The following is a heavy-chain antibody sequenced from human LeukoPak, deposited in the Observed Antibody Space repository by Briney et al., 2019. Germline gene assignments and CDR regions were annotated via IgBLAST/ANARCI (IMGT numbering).Heavy chain of an antibody. CDR3: ARGNHYDSSGRFDY. V-gene: IGHV4-4*07. Sequence: RSSETLSLTCTVSGGSISSCYWSWIRQPAGKGLEWIGRIYTSGSTNYNPSLKSRVTMSVDTSKNQFSLKLSSVTAADTAVYYCARGNHYDSSGRFDYWGQGTLVTVSS. CDR1: GGSISSCY. J-gene: IGHJ4*02. D-gene: IGHD3-22*01. CDR2: IYTSGST.